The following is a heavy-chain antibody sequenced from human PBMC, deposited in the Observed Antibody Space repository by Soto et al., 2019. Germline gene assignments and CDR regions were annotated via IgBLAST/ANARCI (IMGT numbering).Heavy chain of an antibody. CDR2: IYHSGST. Sequence: QLQLQESGSGLVKPSQTLSLTCAVSGGSISSGGYSWSWIRQPPGKGLEWIGYIYHSGSTYYNPSLXSXVXIXXDGPKTQFPLTLSSVTAADTAVYYCDTAQVEAAHHWGQGTLVTASS. D-gene: IGHD2-15*01. CDR3: DTAQVEAAHH. CDR1: GGSISSGGYS. V-gene: IGHV4-30-2*01. J-gene: IGHJ5*02.